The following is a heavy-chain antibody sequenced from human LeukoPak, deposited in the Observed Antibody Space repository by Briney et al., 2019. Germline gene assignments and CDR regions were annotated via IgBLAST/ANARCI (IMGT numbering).Heavy chain of an antibody. J-gene: IGHJ4*02. Sequence: ASVKVSCKASGYTFTSYDINWVRQAPGQGLEWMGWISTYSGNTNYAQKVQGRVTMTTDTSTTTAYMELRSLRSDDTAVYYCARGSTGITGTILSKYWGQGTLVTVSS. D-gene: IGHD1-7*01. V-gene: IGHV1-18*01. CDR2: ISTYSGNT. CDR3: ARGSTGITGTILSKY. CDR1: GYTFTSYD.